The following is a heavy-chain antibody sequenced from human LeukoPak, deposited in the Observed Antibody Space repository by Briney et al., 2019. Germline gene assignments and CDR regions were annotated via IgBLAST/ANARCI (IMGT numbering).Heavy chain of an antibody. CDR1: GYTFTSYD. D-gene: IGHD2-21*01. V-gene: IGHV1-8*01. CDR2: MNPNSGNT. J-gene: IGHJ4*02. CDR3: ARGYDMWSHDY. Sequence: ASVKVSCKASGYTFTSYDINWVRQATGQGLEWMGWMNPNSGNTGYAQKFQGRVTITADESTSTAYMELSSLRSEDTAVYYCARGYDMWSHDYWGQGTLVTVSS.